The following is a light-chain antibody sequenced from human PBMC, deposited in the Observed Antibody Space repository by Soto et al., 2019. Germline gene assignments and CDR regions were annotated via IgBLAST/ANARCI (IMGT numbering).Light chain of an antibody. V-gene: IGLV1-40*01. CDR3: QSYDSRLRDFV. CDR2: GNN. J-gene: IGLJ1*01. Sequence: QSVLTQPPSVSAAPGQRVTISCTGSSSNIGAGYDLHWYQQLPGTAPKLLIYGNNDRSSGVPDRFSGSKSGTSASLAITGLQAEDEADYYCQSYDSRLRDFVFGTGTKSPS. CDR1: SSNIGAGYD.